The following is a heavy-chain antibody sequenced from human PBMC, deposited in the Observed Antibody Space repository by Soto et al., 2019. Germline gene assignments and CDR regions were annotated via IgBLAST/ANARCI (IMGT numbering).Heavy chain of an antibody. V-gene: IGHV1-46*01. CDR1: GYTFTSYY. J-gene: IGHJ5*02. Sequence: ASVKVSCKASGYTFTSYYMHWVRQAPGQGLEWMGIINPSGGSTSYAQKFQGRVTMTRDTSTSTVYMELSSLRSEDTAVYYCATRIHGDYEVLDPWGQGTLVTVSS. CDR2: INPSGGST. D-gene: IGHD4-17*01. CDR3: ATRIHGDYEVLDP.